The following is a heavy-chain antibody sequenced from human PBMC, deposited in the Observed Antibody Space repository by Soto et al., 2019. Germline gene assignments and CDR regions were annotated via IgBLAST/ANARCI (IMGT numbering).Heavy chain of an antibody. Sequence: LRLSCVASGLTVSHNYMAWVRQAPEMGLEWVSILYTEGTTYYADSVKGRFTISRDSSKNTLFLQMDSLRAEDTAVYYCVRPRPSGEDYGMDVWGQGTTVTVSS. CDR2: LYTEGTT. D-gene: IGHD3-16*01. CDR1: GLTVSHNY. CDR3: VRPRPSGEDYGMDV. V-gene: IGHV3-53*01. J-gene: IGHJ6*02.